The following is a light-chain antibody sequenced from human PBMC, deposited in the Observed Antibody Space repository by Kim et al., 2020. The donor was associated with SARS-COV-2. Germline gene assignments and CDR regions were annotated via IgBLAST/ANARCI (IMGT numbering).Light chain of an antibody. CDR3: QKYNGAPWT. V-gene: IGKV1-27*01. Sequence: DIQMTQSPSSLSASVGDRVIITCRASQGISNYLAWYQQKPGKVPKLFIYDASTLQSGVPSRFSGSGSGTDFTLTISSLQPEDVATYYCQKYNGAPWTFGQGTKVDIK. CDR2: DAS. J-gene: IGKJ1*01. CDR1: QGISNY.